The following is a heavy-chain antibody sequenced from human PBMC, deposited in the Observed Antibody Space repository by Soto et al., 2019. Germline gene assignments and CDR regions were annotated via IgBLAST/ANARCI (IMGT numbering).Heavy chain of an antibody. CDR3: ASRIQLWSPDAFDI. CDR2: IYSGGST. J-gene: IGHJ3*02. CDR1: GFTVSSNY. D-gene: IGHD5-18*01. Sequence: GGSLRLSCAAPGFTVSSNYMSWVRQAPGKGLEWVSVIYSGGSTYYADSVKGRFTISRDNSKNTLYLQMNSLRAEDTAVYYCASRIQLWSPDAFDIWGQGTMVTVSS. V-gene: IGHV3-53*01.